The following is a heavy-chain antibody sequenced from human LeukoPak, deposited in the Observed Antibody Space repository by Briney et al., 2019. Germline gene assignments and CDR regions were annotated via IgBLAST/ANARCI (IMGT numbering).Heavy chain of an antibody. D-gene: IGHD4-17*01. J-gene: IGHJ5*02. Sequence: ASVKVSCKASGGTFSSYAISWVRQAPGQGLEWMGWISAYNGNTNYAQKLQGRVTMTTDTSTSTAYMELRSLRSDDTAVYYCARLNDYGDYWWFDPWGQGTLVTVSS. CDR3: ARLNDYGDYWWFDP. CDR2: ISAYNGNT. CDR1: GGTFSSYA. V-gene: IGHV1-18*01.